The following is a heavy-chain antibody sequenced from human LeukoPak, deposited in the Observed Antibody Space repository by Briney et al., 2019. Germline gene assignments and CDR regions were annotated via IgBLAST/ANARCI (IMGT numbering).Heavy chain of an antibody. Sequence: GGSLRLSCAASGFTFSSYGMHWVRQAPGKGLEWVAVISYDGSNKYYADCVKGRFTISRDNSKNTLYLQMNSLRAEDTAVYYCAKDHDTYGDYVYWGQGTLVTVSS. D-gene: IGHD4-17*01. CDR1: GFTFSSYG. V-gene: IGHV3-30*18. CDR2: ISYDGSNK. CDR3: AKDHDTYGDYVY. J-gene: IGHJ4*02.